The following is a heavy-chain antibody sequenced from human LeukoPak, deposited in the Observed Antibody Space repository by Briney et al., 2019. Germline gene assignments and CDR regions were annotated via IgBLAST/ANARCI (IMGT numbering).Heavy chain of an antibody. CDR2: IYYSGST. CDR3: ARGINSYGYGGFDY. V-gene: IGHV4-39*07. Sequence: SETLSLTCTVSGGSISSSSYYWGWIRQPPGKGLERIGSIYYSGSTYYNPSLKSRVTISVDTSKNQFSLKLSSVTAADTAVYYCARGINSYGYGGFDYWGQGTLVTVSS. CDR1: GGSISSSSYY. J-gene: IGHJ4*02. D-gene: IGHD5-18*01.